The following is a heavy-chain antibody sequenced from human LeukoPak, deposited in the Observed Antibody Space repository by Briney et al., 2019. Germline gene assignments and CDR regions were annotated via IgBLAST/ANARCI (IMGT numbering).Heavy chain of an antibody. D-gene: IGHD6-19*01. Sequence: PGGALRLSCSASVFIYSSYSMTWVRQAPGKGLEWVSSISCSSRYIYYADSVKGRVTIYIDNAKNSLYLQIDIRRAGDVSLYYCARDRDNVAGSRGYFDYWGQGTLVTVSS. CDR1: VFIYSSYS. V-gene: IGHV3-21*01. CDR3: ARDRDNVAGSRGYFDY. J-gene: IGHJ4*02. CDR2: ISCSSRYI.